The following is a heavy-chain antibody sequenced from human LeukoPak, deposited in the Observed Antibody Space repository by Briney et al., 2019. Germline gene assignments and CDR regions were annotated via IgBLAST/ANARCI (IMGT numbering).Heavy chain of an antibody. V-gene: IGHV1-69*13. CDR2: IIPIFGTA. CDR1: GGTFSSYA. D-gene: IGHD5-18*01. J-gene: IGHJ3*02. CDR3: ARDGGDGYSYGYCLDI. Sequence: ASVMVSCKASGGTFSSYAISWVRQAPGQGLEWMGGIIPIFGTANYAQKFQGRVTITADESTSTAYMELSSLRSEDTAVYYCARDGGDGYSYGYCLDIWGQGTMVTVSS.